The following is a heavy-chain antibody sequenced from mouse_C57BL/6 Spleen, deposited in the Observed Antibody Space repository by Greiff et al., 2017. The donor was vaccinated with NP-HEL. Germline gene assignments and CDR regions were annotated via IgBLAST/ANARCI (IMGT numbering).Heavy chain of an antibody. CDR2: INPSSGYT. Sequence: QVQLQQSGAELARPGASVKMSCKASGYTFTSYTMHWVKQRPGQGLEWIGYINPSSGYTKYNQKFKDKATLTADKSSSTAYMQLSSLTSEDSAVYYCAREDDYDVENYFDYWGQGTTLTVAS. CDR3: AREDDYDVENYFDY. J-gene: IGHJ2*01. D-gene: IGHD2-4*01. V-gene: IGHV1-4*01. CDR1: GYTFTSYT.